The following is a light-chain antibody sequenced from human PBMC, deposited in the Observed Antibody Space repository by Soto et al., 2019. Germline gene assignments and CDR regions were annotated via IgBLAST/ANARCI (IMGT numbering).Light chain of an antibody. CDR2: ATS. CDR1: QSISTY. V-gene: IGKV1-39*01. Sequence: DIQMTQSPSSLSASVGDRVTITCRASQSISTYLIWYQQKPGKAPKLLIYATSSLQSGVPSRFSGSGSGTDFTLTISSLQPEDCATYYCLQDYNYPXTFGPGTKV. CDR3: LQDYNYPXT. J-gene: IGKJ1*01.